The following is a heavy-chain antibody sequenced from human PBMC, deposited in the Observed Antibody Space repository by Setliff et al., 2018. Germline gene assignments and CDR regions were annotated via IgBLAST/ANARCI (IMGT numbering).Heavy chain of an antibody. CDR3: CSGSYLFVY. CDR1: GYTSSSYA. V-gene: IGHV3-23*01. D-gene: IGHD1-26*01. CDR2: ISASGDTT. J-gene: IGHJ4*02. Sequence: PGGSLRLSCAASGYTSSSYAMTWVRQAPGKGLEWVSIISASGDTTYYADSVKGRFTISRDYSKNTLYLQMNSLRAEDTAVYYCCSGSYLFVYWGQGSLVTVSS.